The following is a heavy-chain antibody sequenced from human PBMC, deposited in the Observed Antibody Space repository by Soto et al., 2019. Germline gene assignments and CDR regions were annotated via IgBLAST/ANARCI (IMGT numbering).Heavy chain of an antibody. CDR2: INHSGST. CDR1: GGSFSGYY. Sequence: QVQLQQWGAGLLKPSETLSLTCAVYGGSFSGYYRSWIRQPPGKGLEWIGEINHSGSTNYNPSLKSRVTISVDTSKNQFSLKLSSVTAADTAVYYCARGLRFGELFDYWGQGTLVTVSS. V-gene: IGHV4-34*01. D-gene: IGHD3-10*01. J-gene: IGHJ4*02. CDR3: ARGLRFGELFDY.